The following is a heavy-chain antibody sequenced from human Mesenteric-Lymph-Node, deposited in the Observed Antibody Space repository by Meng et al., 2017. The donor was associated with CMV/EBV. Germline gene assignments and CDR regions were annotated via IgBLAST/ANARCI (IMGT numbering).Heavy chain of an antibody. J-gene: IGHJ6*02. CDR1: GFTFSSYA. Sequence: GGSLRLSCAASGFTFSSYAMHWVRQAPGKGLEWVAFIRYDGSKKDYRDSVKGRFTISRDNSKNMVYVQMNSLRVEDTAVYYCAKDDYGMDVWGQGTTVTVSS. V-gene: IGHV3-30*02. CDR3: AKDDYGMDV. CDR2: IRYDGSKK.